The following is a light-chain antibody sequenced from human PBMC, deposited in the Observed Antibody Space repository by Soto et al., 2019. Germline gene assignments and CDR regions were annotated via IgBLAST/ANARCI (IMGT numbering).Light chain of an antibody. Sequence: EIVMTQSPATLSVSPGERVTLSCRASQSISSNLAWYQQKPGQAPRLLIYGASTRASGVPARFSGSGCGTEFTLTISSLQSEDIAVYYCQQYNNWPGWAFGQGTKVEIK. V-gene: IGKV3-15*01. CDR3: QQYNNWPGWA. CDR1: QSISSN. CDR2: GAS. J-gene: IGKJ1*01.